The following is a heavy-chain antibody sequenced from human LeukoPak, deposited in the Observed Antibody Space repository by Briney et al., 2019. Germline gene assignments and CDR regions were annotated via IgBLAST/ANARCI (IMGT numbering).Heavy chain of an antibody. V-gene: IGHV3-11*05. J-gene: IGHJ4*02. CDR1: GFTFSDCY. Sequence: GGSLRLSCAASGFTFSDCYMSWIRQAPGKGLEWVSYISSSSSYTNYADSVKGRFTISRDNAKNTVYLQMNSLRAEDTAVYYCAKEAPKQVPTYDSSGFYYRYFDYWGLGTLVTVSS. CDR2: ISSSSSYT. CDR3: AKEAPKQVPTYDSSGFYYRYFDY. D-gene: IGHD3-22*01.